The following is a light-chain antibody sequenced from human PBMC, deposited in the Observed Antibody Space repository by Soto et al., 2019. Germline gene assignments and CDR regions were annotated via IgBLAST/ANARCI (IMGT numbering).Light chain of an antibody. V-gene: IGKV3-20*01. J-gene: IGKJ3*01. CDR3: QQYGSSLFT. CDR1: QSVSSSY. Sequence: EIVLTQSPGTLSLSPGERATLSCRASQSVSSSYLAWYQQKPGQAPRLLIYGASSRDTGIPDRFSGSGSGTDFTLTISRLEPEDFAVYYCQQYGSSLFTCGPGTRVDVK. CDR2: GAS.